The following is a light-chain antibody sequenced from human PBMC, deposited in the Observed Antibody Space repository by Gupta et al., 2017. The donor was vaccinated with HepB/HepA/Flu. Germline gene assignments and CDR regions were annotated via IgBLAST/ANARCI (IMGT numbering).Light chain of an antibody. CDR2: QDT. CDR3: QAWDSGTVL. Sequence: YELTQLLSVSVSPGQTASITCSADKLGNKFVCWYHQRPGQSPVLVIYQDTKRPSGIPERLSGFNSGNTATLTITGTQAADEGSYYCQAWDSGTVLFGGGTKLAVL. V-gene: IGLV3-1*01. J-gene: IGLJ3*02. CDR1: KLGNKF.